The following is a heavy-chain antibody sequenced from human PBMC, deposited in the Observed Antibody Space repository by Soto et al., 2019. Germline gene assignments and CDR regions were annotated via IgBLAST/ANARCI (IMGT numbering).Heavy chain of an antibody. Sequence: TLSLTCAVYGGSFSSYYWSWIRQPPGKGLEWIGVINHSGSTNYDPSLKSRVTISIDTSKNQVSLTLSSVTAADTAVYYCARGEPRFMEWLLLSEYFDPWGQEPWSPSPQ. V-gene: IGHV4-34*01. J-gene: IGHJ5*02. CDR3: ARGEPRFMEWLLLSEYFDP. D-gene: IGHD3-3*01. CDR2: INHSGST. CDR1: GGSFSSYY.